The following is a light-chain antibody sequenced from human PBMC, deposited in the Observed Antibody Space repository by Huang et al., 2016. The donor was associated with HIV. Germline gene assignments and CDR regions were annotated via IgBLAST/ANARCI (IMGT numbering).Light chain of an antibody. CDR2: AAS. CDR1: QSISSY. J-gene: IGKJ2*01. Sequence: DIQMTQSPFSLSASVGDRVTITCRARQSISSYLNWYQQKPGKAPNILIYAASTLQSWIPSRFSGSGAGTDFTLTITSLQPEDFATYYCQQTYIIPITFGQGTKLEIK. CDR3: QQTYIIPIT. V-gene: IGKV1-39*01.